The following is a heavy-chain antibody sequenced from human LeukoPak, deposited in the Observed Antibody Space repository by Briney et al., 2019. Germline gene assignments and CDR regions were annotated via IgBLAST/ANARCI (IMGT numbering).Heavy chain of an antibody. CDR3: AREAMVGTPPFDY. J-gene: IGHJ4*02. V-gene: IGHV1-69*05. CDR1: GGTFSSYA. Sequence: SVKVSCKASGGTFSSYAISWVRQAPGQGLEWMGRIIPIFGTANYAQKFQGRVTITTDESTSTAYMELSSLRSEDTAVYYCAREAMVGTPPFDYWGQGTLVTVSS. CDR2: IIPIFGTA. D-gene: IGHD4/OR15-4a*01.